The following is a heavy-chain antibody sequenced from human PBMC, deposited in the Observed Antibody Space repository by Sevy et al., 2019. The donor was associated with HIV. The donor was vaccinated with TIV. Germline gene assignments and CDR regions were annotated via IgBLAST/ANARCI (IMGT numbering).Heavy chain of an antibody. Sequence: SETLSLTCTVSVYSISSGYNWGWIRQPPGKGLEWIASIYHSGSTYYNPSLKSRVTISVDTSKNQFSLRLNSVTAADTAVYYCARDDNWNYAGDWFDPWGQGTLVTVSS. D-gene: IGHD1-7*01. CDR2: IYHSGST. CDR3: ARDDNWNYAGDWFDP. CDR1: VYSISSGYN. J-gene: IGHJ5*02. V-gene: IGHV4-38-2*02.